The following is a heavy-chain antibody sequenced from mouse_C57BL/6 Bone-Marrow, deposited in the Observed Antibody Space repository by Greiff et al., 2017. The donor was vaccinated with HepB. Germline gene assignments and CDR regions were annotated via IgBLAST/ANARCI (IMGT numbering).Heavy chain of an antibody. J-gene: IGHJ4*01. Sequence: QVHVKQSGAELVRPGASVTLSCKASGYTFTDYEMHWVKQTPVHGLEWIGAIDPETGGTAYNQKFKGKAILTADKSSSTAYMELRSLTSEDSAVYYCTRELLPYYYAMDYWGQGTSVTVSS. V-gene: IGHV1-15*01. CDR2: IDPETGGT. CDR1: GYTFTDYE. CDR3: TRELLPYYYAMDY.